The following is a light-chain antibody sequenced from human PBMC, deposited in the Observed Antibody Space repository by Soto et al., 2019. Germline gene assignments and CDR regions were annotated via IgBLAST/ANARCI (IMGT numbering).Light chain of an antibody. J-gene: IGLJ3*02. Sequence: QPVLTQSPSASASLGASVKLTCTLSSGHSNYAIAWHQQQSEKGPRYLMTLNSDGSHIKGDGIPDRFSGSSSGAERYLTISSLQSEDEADYYCQTWGTGIRVFGGGTKLTVL. CDR1: SGHSNYA. CDR3: QTWGTGIRV. V-gene: IGLV4-69*01. CDR2: LNSDGSH.